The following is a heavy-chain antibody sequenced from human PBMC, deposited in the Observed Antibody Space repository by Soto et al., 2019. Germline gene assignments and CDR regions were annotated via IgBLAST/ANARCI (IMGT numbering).Heavy chain of an antibody. CDR3: ARLACSSTRCFTYFDY. Sequence: SETLSLTCTFSGGSISGYYWSWIRQPPGKGLEWIGYIYSSGSTNYNPSLQSRVTISVDTSKNQFSLKLSSVTAADTAVYYCARLACSSTRCFTYFDYWGQGALVTVSS. CDR2: IYSSGST. V-gene: IGHV4-59*08. J-gene: IGHJ4*02. D-gene: IGHD2-2*02. CDR1: GGSISGYY.